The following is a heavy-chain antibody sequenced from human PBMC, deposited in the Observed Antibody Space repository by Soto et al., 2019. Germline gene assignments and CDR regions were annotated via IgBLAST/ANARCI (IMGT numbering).Heavy chain of an antibody. CDR1: GDSIVTATYS. Sequence: TLSLTCTVSGDSIVTATYSWSWIRQPPGKGLQWIGYISHSGNTYFNPSLKSRVTMSIDTSRNEFSLNMTSVTAADTAVYYCAREAFGGASNWFGPWGQGALVTVSS. V-gene: IGHV4-30-2*01. D-gene: IGHD3-10*01. CDR2: ISHSGNT. CDR3: AREAFGGASNWFGP. J-gene: IGHJ5*02.